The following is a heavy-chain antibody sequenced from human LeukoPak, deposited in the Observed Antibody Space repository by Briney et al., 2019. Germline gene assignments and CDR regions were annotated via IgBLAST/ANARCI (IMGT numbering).Heavy chain of an antibody. V-gene: IGHV3-11*01. CDR3: ARTTEGLDP. CDR1: GFDFSDYY. J-gene: IGHJ5*02. D-gene: IGHD1-1*01. Sequence: GGSLRLSCAASGFDFSDYYMSWIRQAPGKGLEWVLHISNSGSTKYYADSVKGRFTISRDNAKYSLYLQMHSLRAEDTAVYYCARTTEGLDPWGQGTLVTVSS. CDR2: ISNSGSTK.